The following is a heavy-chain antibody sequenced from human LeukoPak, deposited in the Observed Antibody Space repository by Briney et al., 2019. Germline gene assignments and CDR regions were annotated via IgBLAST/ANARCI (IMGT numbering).Heavy chain of an antibody. CDR2: ISGDGGST. Sequence: GGSLRLSCAASGFTFDDYAMHWVRQAPGKGLEWVSLISGDGGSTYHADSVKGRFTISRDNSKNSLYLQMNSLRTEDTALYYCAKDHIAAAVSGMDVWGQGTTVTVSS. D-gene: IGHD6-13*01. J-gene: IGHJ6*02. CDR1: GFTFDDYA. CDR3: AKDHIAAAVSGMDV. V-gene: IGHV3-43*02.